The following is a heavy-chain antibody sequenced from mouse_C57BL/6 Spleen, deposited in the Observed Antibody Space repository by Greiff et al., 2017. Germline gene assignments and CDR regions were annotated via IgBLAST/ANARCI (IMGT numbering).Heavy chain of an antibody. D-gene: IGHD2-4*01. J-gene: IGHJ4*01. CDR1: GFSLTSYG. Sequence: VQGVESGPGLVQPSQSLSITCTVSGFSLTSYGVHWVRQPPGKGLEWLGVIWSGGSTDYNAAFISRLSISKDNSKSQVFFKMNSLQADDTAIYYCAKNGDYDGYAMDYWGQGTSVTVSS. V-gene: IGHV2-4*01. CDR3: AKNGDYDGYAMDY. CDR2: IWSGGST.